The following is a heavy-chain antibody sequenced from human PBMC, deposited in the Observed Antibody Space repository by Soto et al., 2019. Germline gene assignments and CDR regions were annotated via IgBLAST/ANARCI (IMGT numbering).Heavy chain of an antibody. V-gene: IGHV5-51*01. Sequence: PGESLKISCKGSGYSFTSYWIGWVRQMPGKGLEWMGITYPGDSDTKYSPSLQGQVSISADTSISTAYLQWTSLKASDTAMYYCARSRRGAYSSGWYSPSGYYNYGIDVWGQGTKVTVSS. CDR3: ARSRRGAYSSGWYSPSGYYNYGIDV. J-gene: IGHJ6*02. CDR2: TYPGDSDT. CDR1: GYSFTSYW. D-gene: IGHD6-19*01.